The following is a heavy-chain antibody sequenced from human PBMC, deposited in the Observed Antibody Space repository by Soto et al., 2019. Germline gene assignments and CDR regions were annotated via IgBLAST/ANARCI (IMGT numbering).Heavy chain of an antibody. D-gene: IGHD6-13*01. CDR2: ISYDGSNK. V-gene: IGHV3-30*18. CDR1: GFTFSSDG. J-gene: IGHJ5*02. CDR3: AKDHGHIAAAVLDP. Sequence: GGSLRLSCAASGFTFSSDGMHWVRQAPGKGLEWVAVISYDGSNKYYADSVKGQFTISRDNSKNTLYLQMNSLRAEDTAVYYCAKDHGHIAAAVLDPWGQGTLVTVSS.